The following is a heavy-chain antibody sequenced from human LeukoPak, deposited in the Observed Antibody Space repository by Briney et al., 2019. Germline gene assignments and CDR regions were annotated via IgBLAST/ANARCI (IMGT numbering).Heavy chain of an antibody. CDR1: GASVRNYY. CDR3: ARPQYDSGIDHTN. D-gene: IGHD3-10*01. CDR2: ISYSGRT. J-gene: IGHJ4*02. V-gene: IGHV4-59*02. Sequence: SETLSLTCSVSGASVRNYYWDWIRQPPGKGLEWIGYISYSGRTSYNPSLKSRVTISVDTSKNQFSLSLSSVTAADTAVYYCARPQYDSGIDHTNWGQGTLVTVSS.